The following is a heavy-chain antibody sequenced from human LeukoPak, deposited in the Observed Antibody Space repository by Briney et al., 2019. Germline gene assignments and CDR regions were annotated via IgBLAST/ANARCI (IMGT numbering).Heavy chain of an antibody. J-gene: IGHJ4*02. CDR1: GGSISSGGYS. V-gene: IGHV4-30-2*01. CDR2: IYHSGST. Sequence: TLSLTCAVSGGSISSGGYSWSWIRQPPGKGLEWIGYIYHSGSTYYNPSLKSRVTISVDTSKNQFSLHLSSVTAADTAVYYCARGLEELDYWGQGTLVTVSS. CDR3: ARGLEELDY. D-gene: IGHD1-26*01.